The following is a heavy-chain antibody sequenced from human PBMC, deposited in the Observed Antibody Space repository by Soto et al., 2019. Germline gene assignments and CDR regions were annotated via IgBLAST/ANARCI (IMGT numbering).Heavy chain of an antibody. D-gene: IGHD3-22*01. CDR1: GGSISSSSYY. J-gene: IGHJ5*02. Sequence: TETLSLTCTVSGGSISSSSYYWGWIRQPPGKGLEWIGSIYYSGSTYYNPSLKSRVTISVDTSKNQFSLKLSSVTAADTAVYYCARPGGYYYDSSGYRQPLHWFDPWGQGTQVTVSS. V-gene: IGHV4-39*01. CDR2: IYYSGST. CDR3: ARPGGYYYDSSGYRQPLHWFDP.